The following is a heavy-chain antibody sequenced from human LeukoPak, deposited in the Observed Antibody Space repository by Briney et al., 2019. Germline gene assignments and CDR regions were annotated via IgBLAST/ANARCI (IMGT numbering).Heavy chain of an antibody. CDR1: GGSISSGSYY. CDR2: IYTSGST. Sequence: SETLSLTCTVSGGSISSGSYYWSWIRQPAGKGLEWIGRIYTSGSTNYNPSLKSRVTISVDTSKNQFSLKLSSVTASDTAVYYCARWAIFGGWFDPWGQGTLVTVSS. CDR3: ARWAIFGGWFDP. V-gene: IGHV4-61*02. D-gene: IGHD3-10*01. J-gene: IGHJ5*02.